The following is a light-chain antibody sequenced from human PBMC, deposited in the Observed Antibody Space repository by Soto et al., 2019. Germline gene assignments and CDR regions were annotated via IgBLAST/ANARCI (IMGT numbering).Light chain of an antibody. CDR1: SSNIGSKT. CDR3: AAWDDSLIGVI. J-gene: IGLJ2*01. Sequence: QSVLTQPPSASGTPGQRVTISCSGSSSNIGSKTVNWYQQLPGAAPKLLIYNNNQQPSGVPDRFSGSKSGTSASLAISGLQSEDEADYYCAAWDDSLIGVIFGGGTKLTVL. CDR2: NNN. V-gene: IGLV1-44*01.